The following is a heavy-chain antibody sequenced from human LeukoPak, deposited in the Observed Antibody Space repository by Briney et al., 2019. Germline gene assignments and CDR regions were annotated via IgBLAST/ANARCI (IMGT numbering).Heavy chain of an antibody. CDR2: IWFNGRNK. Sequence: GGSLRLSCAASGFTFSTYGMHWVRQAPGKGLEWVAVIWFNGRNKYYGDSVEGRFTISRDNPKDTLYLQMNSLRVEDTAVYYCARGYCSGGSCYPYYFDYWGQGTLVTVSS. J-gene: IGHJ4*02. CDR3: ARGYCSGGSCYPYYFDY. V-gene: IGHV3-33*08. CDR1: GFTFSTYG. D-gene: IGHD2-15*01.